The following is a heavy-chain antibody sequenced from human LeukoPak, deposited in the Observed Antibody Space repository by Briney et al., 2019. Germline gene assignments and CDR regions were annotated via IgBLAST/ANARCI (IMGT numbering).Heavy chain of an antibody. Sequence: PSETLSLTCTVSGGSISSSSYYWGWIRQPPGKGLEWIGSIYYSGSTYYNPSLKSRVTISVDTSKNQFSLKLSSVTAADTAVYYCARAEGSYGYSPAYYYYYMDVWGKGTTVTISS. CDR3: ARAEGSYGYSPAYYYYYMDV. V-gene: IGHV4-39*07. CDR1: GGSISSSSYY. J-gene: IGHJ6*03. CDR2: IYYSGST. D-gene: IGHD5-18*01.